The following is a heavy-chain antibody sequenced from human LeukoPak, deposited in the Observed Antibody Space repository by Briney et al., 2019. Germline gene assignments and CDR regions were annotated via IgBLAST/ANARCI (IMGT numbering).Heavy chain of an antibody. D-gene: IGHD3-10*01. CDR1: GGSISSYY. Sequence: SETLSLTCTVSGGSISSYYWSWIRQPAGKGLEWIGRIYTSGSTNYNPSLKSRVTMSVDTSKNQFSLKLSSVNAADTAVYYCARDRRHGSGSYGLLVYWGQGTLVTVSS. V-gene: IGHV4-4*07. CDR2: IYTSGST. J-gene: IGHJ4*02. CDR3: ARDRRHGSGSYGLLVY.